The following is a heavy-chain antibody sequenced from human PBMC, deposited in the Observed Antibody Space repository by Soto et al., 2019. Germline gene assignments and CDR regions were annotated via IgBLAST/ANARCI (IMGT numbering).Heavy chain of an antibody. Sequence: ASVVSCKASGYTFTSYYMHWVRQAPGQGLEWMGIINPSGGSTSYAQKFQGRVTMTRDTSTSTVYMELSSLRSEDTAVYYCARENRDTAPRFDPWGQGTQVTVSS. CDR3: ARENRDTAPRFDP. CDR2: INPSGGST. V-gene: IGHV1-46*03. D-gene: IGHD5-18*01. J-gene: IGHJ5*02. CDR1: GYTFTSYY.